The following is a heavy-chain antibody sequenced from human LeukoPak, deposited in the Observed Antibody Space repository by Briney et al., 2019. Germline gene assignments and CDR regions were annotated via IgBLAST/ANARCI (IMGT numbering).Heavy chain of an antibody. Sequence: GGSLRLSCAASGFTFSSYAMSWVRQAPGKGLEWVSAIGGSGGSTYYADSVKGRFTISRDDSKNTLYLQMNSLRAEDTAVYYCAKAYGDYYFDYWGQGTLVTVSS. J-gene: IGHJ4*02. V-gene: IGHV3-23*01. CDR3: AKAYGDYYFDY. CDR1: GFTFSSYA. CDR2: IGGSGGST. D-gene: IGHD4-17*01.